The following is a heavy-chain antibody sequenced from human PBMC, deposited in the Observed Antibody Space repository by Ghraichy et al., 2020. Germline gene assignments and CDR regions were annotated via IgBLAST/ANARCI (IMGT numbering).Heavy chain of an antibody. CDR1: GFTFSNYW. CDR3: AGSRGYMVRAF. Sequence: GGSLRLSCAASGFTFSNYWMSWVRQAPGKGLEWVANIKQDGSEKYYVDSVKSRFTISRDNAENSLYLQMNSLRAEDTAVYYCAGSRGYMVRAFWGQGTLVTVSS. D-gene: IGHD3-10*01. CDR2: IKQDGSEK. J-gene: IGHJ4*02. V-gene: IGHV3-7*05.